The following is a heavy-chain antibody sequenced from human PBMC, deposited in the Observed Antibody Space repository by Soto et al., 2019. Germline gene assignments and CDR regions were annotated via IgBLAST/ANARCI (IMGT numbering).Heavy chain of an antibody. CDR3: ARQGRPGYCTGGNCYPTFDI. CDR1: GSSMRSSAYY. J-gene: IGHJ3*02. CDR2: VYYTGIT. V-gene: IGHV4-39*01. D-gene: IGHD2-15*01. Sequence: QMHLQQSGPGLVKPSETLSLTCTVAGSSMRSSAYYWGWIRQHPGKGLEWIGSVYYTGITDYKSSLESRVSISADTSKNQFSLRLTSLSAADTAIYFCARQGRPGYCTGGNCYPTFDIWGLGTMVTVSS.